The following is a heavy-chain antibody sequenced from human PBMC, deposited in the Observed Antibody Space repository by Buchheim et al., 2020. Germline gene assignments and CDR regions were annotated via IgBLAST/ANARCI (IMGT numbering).Heavy chain of an antibody. Sequence: QVQLVQSGAEVKKPGASVKVSCKASGYTFTGYYMHWVRQAPGQGLEWMGWINPNSGGTNYVQKFQGWVTMTRDTSISTAYMELSRLRSDDTAVYYCARGISSSWSLRSFYFDYWGQGTL. J-gene: IGHJ4*02. D-gene: IGHD6-13*01. V-gene: IGHV1-2*04. CDR2: INPNSGGT. CDR3: ARGISSSWSLRSFYFDY. CDR1: GYTFTGYY.